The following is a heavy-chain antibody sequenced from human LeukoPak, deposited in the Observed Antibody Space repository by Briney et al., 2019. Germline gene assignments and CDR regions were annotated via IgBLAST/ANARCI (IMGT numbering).Heavy chain of an antibody. V-gene: IGHV1-18*01. CDR1: GYTFTSYG. CDR2: ISPYNGNT. D-gene: IGHD6-13*01. CDR3: ARVLVEQLEGGWFDP. J-gene: IGHJ5*02. Sequence: ASVKVSCKASGYTFTSYGISWVRQAPGQGLEWMGWISPYNGNTNYAQKLQGRVTMTTDTSTSTAYMELRSLRSDDTAVYYCARVLVEQLEGGWFDPWGQGTLVTVSS.